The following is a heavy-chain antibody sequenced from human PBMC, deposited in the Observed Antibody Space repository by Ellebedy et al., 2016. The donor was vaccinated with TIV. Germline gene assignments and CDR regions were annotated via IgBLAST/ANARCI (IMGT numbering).Heavy chain of an antibody. V-gene: IGHV4-39*01. D-gene: IGHD2-15*01. CDR3: ASGEVVVSAAAGACFDY. CDR1: GDSISSNNYY. CDR2: IYYSGTA. J-gene: IGHJ4*02. Sequence: MPSETLSLTCTVSGDSISSNNYYWGWIRQPPGKGLEWIGSIYYSGTAYYNPSLNSRVTISVDTSKNQFSLKLSSVTAADTAVYYCASGEVVVSAAAGACFDYWGQGTLVTVS.